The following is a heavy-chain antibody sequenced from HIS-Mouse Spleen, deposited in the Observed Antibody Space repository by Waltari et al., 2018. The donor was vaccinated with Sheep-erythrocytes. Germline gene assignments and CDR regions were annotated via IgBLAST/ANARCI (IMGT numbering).Heavy chain of an antibody. CDR3: ARGGRRTGFDY. V-gene: IGHV4-34*01. J-gene: IGHJ4*02. CDR2: INHSGST. Sequence: QVQLQQWGAGLLKPSETLSLTCAVYGGSFSGYYWSWIRQPPGKGLEWSGEINHSGSTNYNPSLTSRVTRSVDTSKNQFSLKLSSVTAADTAVYYCARGGRRTGFDYWGQGTLVTVSS. CDR1: GGSFSGYY. D-gene: IGHD3-9*01.